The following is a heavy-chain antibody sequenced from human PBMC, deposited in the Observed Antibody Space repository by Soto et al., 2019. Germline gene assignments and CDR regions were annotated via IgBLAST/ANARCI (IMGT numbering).Heavy chain of an antibody. CDR3: AKDLRYYYDSSGYLSGLFDY. Sequence: GGSLRLSCAASGFTFSTYAMSWVRQAPGKGLEWVSAISGSGGSTYYADSVKGRFTISRDNSKNTLYLQMNSLRAEDTAVYYCAKDLRYYYDSSGYLSGLFDYWGQGALVTVSS. J-gene: IGHJ4*02. CDR2: ISGSGGST. D-gene: IGHD3-22*01. V-gene: IGHV3-23*01. CDR1: GFTFSTYA.